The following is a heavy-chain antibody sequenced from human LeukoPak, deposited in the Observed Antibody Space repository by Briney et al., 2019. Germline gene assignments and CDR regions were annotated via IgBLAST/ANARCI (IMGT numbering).Heavy chain of an antibody. J-gene: IGHJ6*03. CDR1: GYTFTGYC. V-gene: IGHV1-2*02. CDR2: INANSGGT. CDR3: ARDPGGCSGGSCYLNYYYYYMDV. D-gene: IGHD2-15*01. Sequence: ASVKVSCKGSGYTFTGYCMHWVRQAPGQGLEWMGWINANSGGTYYAQKFQGRVTMTRDTSISTAYMELSRLRSDDTAVYYCARDPGGCSGGSCYLNYYYYYMDVWGKGTTVTVSS.